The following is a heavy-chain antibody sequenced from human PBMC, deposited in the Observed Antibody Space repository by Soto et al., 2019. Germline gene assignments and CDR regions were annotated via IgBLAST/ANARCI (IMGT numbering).Heavy chain of an antibody. CDR1: GGSVSDKTYY. CDR3: ARTTAVPNSLRSRYFFDY. D-gene: IGHD4-17*01. CDR2: VYYSGTT. Sequence: PSETLSLTCSVSGGSVSDKTYYWSWIRQPPGKRLEWIGYVYYSGTTNYNPSLKSRVAISVDLSKNQFSLRLSSVTTADTALYYCARTTAVPNSLRSRYFFDYWGQGTLVTVSS. J-gene: IGHJ4*02. V-gene: IGHV4-61*01.